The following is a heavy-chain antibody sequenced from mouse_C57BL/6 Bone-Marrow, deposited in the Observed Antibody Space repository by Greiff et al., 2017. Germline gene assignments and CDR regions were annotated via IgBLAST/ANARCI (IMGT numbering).Heavy chain of an antibody. CDR2: IAPETGGT. J-gene: IGHJ1*03. CDR3: TTGGYGNYVYWYFDV. D-gene: IGHD2-1*01. Sequence: QVQLKQSGAELVRPGASVTLSCKASGYTFTDYEMHWVKQTPVHGLEWIGAIAPETGGTAYNQKFKGKAVLTADKSSSTAYMELRSLTSEDSAVYYCTTGGYGNYVYWYFDVWGTGTTVTVSS. V-gene: IGHV1-15*01. CDR1: GYTFTDYE.